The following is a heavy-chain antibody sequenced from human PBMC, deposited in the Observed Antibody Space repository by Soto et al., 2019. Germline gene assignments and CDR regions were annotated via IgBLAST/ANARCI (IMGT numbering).Heavy chain of an antibody. J-gene: IGHJ4*02. V-gene: IGHV4-31*03. D-gene: IGHD3-10*01. Sequence: SETLSLTCTVSGGSISSGGYYWSWIRQHPGKGLEWIGYIYYSGSTYYNPSLKSRVTISVDTSKNQFSLKLSSVTAADTAVYYCASGQLITMVRGVIIPPIYWGQGTLVTVSS. CDR2: IYYSGST. CDR1: GGSISSGGYY. CDR3: ASGQLITMVRGVIIPPIY.